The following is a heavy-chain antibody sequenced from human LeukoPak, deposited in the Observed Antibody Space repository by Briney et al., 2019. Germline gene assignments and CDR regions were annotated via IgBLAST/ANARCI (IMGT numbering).Heavy chain of an antibody. CDR2: IYYSGST. V-gene: IGHV4-39*07. D-gene: IGHD3-10*01. J-gene: IGHJ6*02. CDR3: ARVQSRYYYGSGIRMDV. Sequence: SETLSLTCTVSGGSISSSSYYWGWIRQPPGKGVEWIGSIYYSGSTYHNSSLKSRVTISVDMSKNQFSLKVSSVTAADTAVYYCARVQSRYYYGSGIRMDVWGQGTTVTVSS. CDR1: GGSISSSSYY.